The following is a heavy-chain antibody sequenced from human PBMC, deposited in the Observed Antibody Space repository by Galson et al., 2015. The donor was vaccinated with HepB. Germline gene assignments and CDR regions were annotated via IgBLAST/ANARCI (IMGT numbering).Heavy chain of an antibody. J-gene: IGHJ4*02. Sequence: SVKVSCKASGGTFNNYVFSWVRQAPGQGLEWVGRIVPIVGVPNYAQNFRGRVTISADKSTSTVYTELRGLKFEDTGMYYCARNLDYWGQGTEIAVSS. CDR2: IVPIVGVP. CDR1: GGTFNNYV. CDR3: ARNLDY. V-gene: IGHV1-69*04.